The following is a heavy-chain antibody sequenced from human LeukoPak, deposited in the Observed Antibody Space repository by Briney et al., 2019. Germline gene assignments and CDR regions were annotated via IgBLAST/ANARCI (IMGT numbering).Heavy chain of an antibody. CDR1: GFTFSSYA. CDR3: AKGQGSSSWTHGFNWFDP. Sequence: GRSLRLSCAASGFTFSSYAMHWVRQAPGKGLEWVAVISYDGSNKYYADSVKGRFTISRDNSKNTLYLQMNSLRAEDTALYYCAKGQGSSSWTHGFNWFDPWGQGTLVTVSS. J-gene: IGHJ5*02. CDR2: ISYDGSNK. V-gene: IGHV3-30*01. D-gene: IGHD6-13*01.